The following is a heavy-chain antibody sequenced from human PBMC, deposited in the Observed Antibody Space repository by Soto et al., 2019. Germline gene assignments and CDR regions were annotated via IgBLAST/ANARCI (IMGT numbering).Heavy chain of an antibody. J-gene: IGHJ4*02. Sequence: ASVKVSCKASGGTFSSYAISWVRQAPGQGLEWMGGIIPIFGTANYAQKFQGRVTITADESTSTAYMELSSLRSEDTAVYYCAGEIWSGRSVLVGAMPWGQGTLVTVSS. D-gene: IGHD3-3*01. CDR3: AGEIWSGRSVLVGAMP. V-gene: IGHV1-69*13. CDR1: GGTFSSYA. CDR2: IIPIFGTA.